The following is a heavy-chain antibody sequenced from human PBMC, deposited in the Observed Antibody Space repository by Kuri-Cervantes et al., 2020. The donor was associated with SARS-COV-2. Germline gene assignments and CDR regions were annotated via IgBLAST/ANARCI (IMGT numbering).Heavy chain of an antibody. Sequence: ASVKVSCKASGYTFTGYYMHWLRQAPGQGLEWMGWINPNSGGTNYAQKFQGRVTMTRDTSIRTAYMELSRLRSDDTAVYYCARVWGWIQLWPTDAFDIWGQGTMVTVSS. V-gene: IGHV1-2*02. J-gene: IGHJ3*02. CDR2: INPNSGGT. CDR1: GYTFTGYY. D-gene: IGHD5-18*01. CDR3: ARVWGWIQLWPTDAFDI.